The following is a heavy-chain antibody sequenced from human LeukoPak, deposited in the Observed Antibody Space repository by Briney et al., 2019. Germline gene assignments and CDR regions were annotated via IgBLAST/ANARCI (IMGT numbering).Heavy chain of an antibody. CDR2: ISGTSGKT. V-gene: IGHV3-23*01. J-gene: IGHJ4*02. Sequence: PGGSLRLSCAASGFTFSSYGMHWVRQAPGSGLEWVSAISGTSGKTYFADSVKGRFTISRDNSKNTLFVQMNSLRAEDTAVYYCAKGLTSEYYPYFDNWGQGTLVTVSS. CDR3: AKGLTSEYYPYFDN. D-gene: IGHD3-9*01. CDR1: GFTFSSYG.